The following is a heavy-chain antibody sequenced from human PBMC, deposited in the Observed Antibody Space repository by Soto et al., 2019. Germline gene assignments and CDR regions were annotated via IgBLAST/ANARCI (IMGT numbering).Heavy chain of an antibody. D-gene: IGHD2-21*02. CDR1: SGSISSYY. J-gene: IGHJ6*02. CDR3: ARDLWGYCGADCYPLDV. Sequence: PSETLSLTCTVSSGSISSYYWSWIRQPPGKGLEWIGYIYYSGSTNYNPSLKSRVTISVDTSKNQFSLKLSSVTAADTAAYYCARDLWGYCGADCYPLDVWGQGTTVTVS. V-gene: IGHV4-59*01. CDR2: IYYSGST.